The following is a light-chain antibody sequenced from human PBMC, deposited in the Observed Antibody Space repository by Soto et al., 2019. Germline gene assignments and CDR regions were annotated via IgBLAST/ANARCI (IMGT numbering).Light chain of an antibody. CDR3: QPYNNWPLT. CDR1: ESVSNS. Sequence: EIVLTQSPATLSLSPGERATLSCRASESVSNSLAWYQHKPGQAPRLLIYDTSTRATGVPTRFSGSRSGAEFTLTINSLQSEDFAVYYCQPYNNWPLTFGGGTKV. V-gene: IGKV3-15*01. CDR2: DTS. J-gene: IGKJ4*01.